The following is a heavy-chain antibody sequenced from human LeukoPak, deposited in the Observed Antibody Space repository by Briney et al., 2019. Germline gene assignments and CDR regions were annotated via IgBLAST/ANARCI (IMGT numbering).Heavy chain of an antibody. CDR1: GDSISGYY. Sequence: PSETLSLTCTVSGDSISGYYWSWIRQPPGKALEWIGYIDYSGSTNYNPSLESRVTISVNTAKNQFSLRLNSVAAADTAVYYCARTSYYGSGLEFWGQGTLVMVSS. D-gene: IGHD3-10*01. V-gene: IGHV4-59*01. CDR2: IDYSGST. J-gene: IGHJ4*02. CDR3: ARTSYYGSGLEF.